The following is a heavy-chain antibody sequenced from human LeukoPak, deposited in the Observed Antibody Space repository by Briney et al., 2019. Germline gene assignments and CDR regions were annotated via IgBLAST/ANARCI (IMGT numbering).Heavy chain of an antibody. CDR2: ISYDGSNK. J-gene: IGHJ4*02. V-gene: IGHV3-30-3*01. CDR3: ARRVVPDY. Sequence: GGSLRLSCAASGFTFSSYAMHWVRQAPGKGLEWVAVISYDGSNKYYADSVKGRFTISRDNSKNTLYLQMNSLRAEDTAVYYCARRVVPDYWGQGTLVTVSS. D-gene: IGHD2-15*01. CDR1: GFTFSSYA.